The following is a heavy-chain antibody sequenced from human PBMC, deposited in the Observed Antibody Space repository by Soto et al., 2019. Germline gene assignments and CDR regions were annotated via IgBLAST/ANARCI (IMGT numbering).Heavy chain of an antibody. CDR3: AREVRQTAGRINYYYYYMDV. D-gene: IGHD6-13*01. Sequence: PSETLSLTCNVSGGPINSPDYYWTWIRQSPGKGLEWIGYLYFNGGTHYNPSLRTPITMSLDTSKNHFSLKMSSVTGADTAVYYCAREVRQTAGRINYYYYYMDVWGKGTTVTVSS. J-gene: IGHJ6*03. CDR2: LYFNGGT. V-gene: IGHV4-30-4*02. CDR1: GGPINSPDYY.